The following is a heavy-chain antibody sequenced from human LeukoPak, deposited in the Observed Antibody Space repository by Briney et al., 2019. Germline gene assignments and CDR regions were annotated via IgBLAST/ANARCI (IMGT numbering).Heavy chain of an antibody. J-gene: IGHJ5*02. CDR3: AKGGFEYSSSLPFDP. CDR2: ISYDGSNK. D-gene: IGHD6-6*01. Sequence: GRSLRLSCAASGFTFSSYAMHWVRQAPGKGLEWVAVISYDGSNKYYADSVKGRFTISRDNSKNTLYLQMNSLRAEDTAVYYCAKGGFEYSSSLPFDPWGRGTLVTVSS. V-gene: IGHV3-30-3*01. CDR1: GFTFSSYA.